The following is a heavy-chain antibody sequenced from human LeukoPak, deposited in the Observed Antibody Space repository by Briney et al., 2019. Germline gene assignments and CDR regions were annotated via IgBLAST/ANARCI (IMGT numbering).Heavy chain of an antibody. CDR2: ISGSGVAS. Sequence: GGSLRLSCAASGFTFTTYGMTWVPQAPGKALEWGSGISGSGVASDSADSVKGRFTISKDHSHNTLYLQMNRLRAEDTAVYFCARGGVDYDSSGTYYLMYYFDYWGQGALVTVSS. CDR3: ARGGVDYDSSGTYYLMYYFDY. D-gene: IGHD3-10*01. CDR1: GFTFTTYG. V-gene: IGHV3-23*01. J-gene: IGHJ4*02.